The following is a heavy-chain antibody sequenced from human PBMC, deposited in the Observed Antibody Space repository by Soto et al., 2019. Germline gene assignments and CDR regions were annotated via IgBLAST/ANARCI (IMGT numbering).Heavy chain of an antibody. CDR3: ARTPDPLYSYGMED. CDR1: GGSISSGGYS. V-gene: IGHV4-30-2*01. J-gene: IGHJ6*02. CDR2: IYHSGST. Sequence: SETLSLTCAVSGGSISSGGYSWSWIRQPPGKGLEWIGYIYHSGSTYYNPSLKSRVTISVDRSKNQFSLKLSSVTAADTAVYYCARTPDPLYSYGMEDWGQGTTVTVSS.